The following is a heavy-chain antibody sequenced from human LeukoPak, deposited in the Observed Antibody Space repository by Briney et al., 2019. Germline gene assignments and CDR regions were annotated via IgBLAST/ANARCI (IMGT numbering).Heavy chain of an antibody. Sequence: PGGSLRLSCAASGFTFSRNGMTWVRQAPGKGLEWVSAISGSGGSTYYADSVKGRFTISRDNSKNTLYLQMNSLRAEDTAVYYCAMPVLLWFGESNDAFDIWGQGTMVTVSS. CDR3: AMPVLLWFGESNDAFDI. CDR2: ISGSGGST. CDR1: GFTFSRNG. J-gene: IGHJ3*02. V-gene: IGHV3-23*01. D-gene: IGHD3-10*01.